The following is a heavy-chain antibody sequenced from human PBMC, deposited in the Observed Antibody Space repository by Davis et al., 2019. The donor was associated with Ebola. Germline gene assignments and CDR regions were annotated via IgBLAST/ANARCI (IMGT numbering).Heavy chain of an antibody. J-gene: IGHJ4*02. V-gene: IGHV3-48*01. Sequence: GESLKISCAASGFTFSSYTMSWVRQAPGKGLEWLSYITISSDTIYYADSVKGRFTISRDNAKNSLYLQMNSLRAEDTAEYYCAKDRGHGDYLHGYYFDSWGQGTLVTVSS. D-gene: IGHD4-17*01. CDR2: ITISSDTI. CDR1: GFTFSSYT. CDR3: AKDRGHGDYLHGYYFDS.